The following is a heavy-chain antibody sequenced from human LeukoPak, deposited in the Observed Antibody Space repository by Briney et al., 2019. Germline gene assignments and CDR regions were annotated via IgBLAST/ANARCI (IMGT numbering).Heavy chain of an antibody. CDR1: GFTFSDYY. J-gene: IGHJ6*03. D-gene: IGHD3-10*01. CDR2: IHKNAIT. Sequence: GGSLRLSCAASGFTFSDYYMSWIRQAPGKGLEWVSVIHKNAITYYADIVKGRFTISRDNSKNTVFLQMNSLRAEDTAVYYCARSLRVRGVPDYMDVWGRGTTVTISS. V-gene: IGHV3-53*01. CDR3: ARSLRVRGVPDYMDV.